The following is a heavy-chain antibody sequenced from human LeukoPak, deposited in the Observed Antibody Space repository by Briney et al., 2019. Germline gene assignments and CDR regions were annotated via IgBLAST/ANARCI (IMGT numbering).Heavy chain of an antibody. CDR3: ARSRGAGPVAYFDY. Sequence: PGGSLRLSCAASGFTFSDEYMSWIRQAPGKGLEWVSYISNSGSYTNYADSVKGRFTISRDNAKNSLYLQMNSLRAEDTAVYYCARSRGAGPVAYFDYWGQGTLITVSS. J-gene: IGHJ4*02. CDR1: GFTFSDEY. V-gene: IGHV3-11*03. D-gene: IGHD6-19*01. CDR2: ISNSGSYT.